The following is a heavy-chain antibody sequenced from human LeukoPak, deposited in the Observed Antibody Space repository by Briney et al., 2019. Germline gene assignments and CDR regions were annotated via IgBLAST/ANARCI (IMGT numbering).Heavy chain of an antibody. CDR3: AKALFDTMIVVYFDY. CDR1: GFTFSSYA. D-gene: IGHD3-22*01. J-gene: IGHJ4*02. V-gene: IGHV3-23*01. CDR2: ISGSGGGT. Sequence: GGSLRLSCAASGFTFSSYAMSWVRQAPGKGLEWVSAISGSGGGTNYADSVKGRFTISRDNSKNTLYLQMNSLRAEDTAVYYCAKALFDTMIVVYFDYWGQGTLVTVSS.